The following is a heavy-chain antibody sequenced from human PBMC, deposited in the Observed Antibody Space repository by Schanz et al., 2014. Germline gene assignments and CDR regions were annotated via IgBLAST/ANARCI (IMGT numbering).Heavy chain of an antibody. D-gene: IGHD3-22*01. Sequence: EVQLLESGGGLVQPGGSLRLSCAASGFSFSIFAMTWVRQAPGKGLEWVANIGYDGSEKYYVDSVKGRFTISRDNSKNTLDLQMNSLRAEDTAIYFCAKDAAYYDSVIFPDHWGQGTLVVVSS. CDR3: AKDAAYYDSVIFPDH. J-gene: IGHJ4*02. CDR1: GFSFSIFA. CDR2: IGYDGSEK. V-gene: IGHV3-7*03.